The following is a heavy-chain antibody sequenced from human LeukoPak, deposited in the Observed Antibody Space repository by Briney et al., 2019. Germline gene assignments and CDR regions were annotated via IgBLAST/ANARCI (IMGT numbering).Heavy chain of an antibody. V-gene: IGHV4-34*01. D-gene: IGHD3-22*01. Sequence: SETLSLTXAVYGGSFRGYYWSWIRQPPGKGLEWIGEINHSGSTNYNPSLKSRVTISVDTSKNQFSLKLSSVTAADTAVYYCARGRYYYDSSGYYPGYYMDVWGKGTTVTVSS. CDR2: INHSGST. CDR3: ARGRYYYDSSGYYPGYYMDV. CDR1: GGSFRGYY. J-gene: IGHJ6*03.